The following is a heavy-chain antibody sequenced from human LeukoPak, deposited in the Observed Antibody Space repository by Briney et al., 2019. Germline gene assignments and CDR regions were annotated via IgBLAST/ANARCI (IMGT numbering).Heavy chain of an antibody. V-gene: IGHV1-69*04. CDR3: ARDSGYSSSWYCFDY. Sequence: ASVKVSCKASGGTFSSYAISWVRQAPGQGLEWMGRIIPILGIANYAQKFQGRVTITADKSTSTAYMELSSLRSEDTAVYYCARDSGYSSSWYCFDYWGQGTLVTVSS. D-gene: IGHD6-13*01. CDR2: IIPILGIA. CDR1: GGTFSSYA. J-gene: IGHJ4*02.